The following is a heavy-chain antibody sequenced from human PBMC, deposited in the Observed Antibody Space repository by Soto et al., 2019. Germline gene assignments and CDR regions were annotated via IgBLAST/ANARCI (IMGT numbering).Heavy chain of an antibody. CDR3: ARDRYGSGSYGYYGMDV. Sequence: GGSLRLSCAASGFTVSSNYMSWVRQAPGKGLEWVSVIYSGGSTDYADSVKGRFTISRHNSKNTLYLQMNSLRAEDTAVYYCARDRYGSGSYGYYGMDVWGQGTTVTVSS. D-gene: IGHD3-10*01. CDR2: IYSGGST. V-gene: IGHV3-53*04. J-gene: IGHJ6*02. CDR1: GFTVSSNY.